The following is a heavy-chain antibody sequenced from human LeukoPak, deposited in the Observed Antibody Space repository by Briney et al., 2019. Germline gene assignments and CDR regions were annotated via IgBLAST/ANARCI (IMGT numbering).Heavy chain of an antibody. J-gene: IGHJ4*02. Sequence: GRSLRLSCAASGFTFSSYGMHWVRQAPGKGLEWVAVIWYDGSNKYNADSVKGRFTISRDNSKNTLYLQMNSLRAEDTAVYYCARTYYYDSSGDFDYWGQGTLVTVSS. CDR2: IWYDGSNK. V-gene: IGHV3-33*01. CDR3: ARTYYYDSSGDFDY. CDR1: GFTFSSYG. D-gene: IGHD3-22*01.